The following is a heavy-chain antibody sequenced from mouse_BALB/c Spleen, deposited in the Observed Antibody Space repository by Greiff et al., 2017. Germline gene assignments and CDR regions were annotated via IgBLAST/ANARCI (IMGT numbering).Heavy chain of an antibody. Sequence: VQLQQSGAELARPGASVKLSCKASGYTFTSYWMQWVKQRPGQGLEWIGAIYPGDGDTRYTQKFKGKATLTADKSSSTAYMQLSSLASEDSAVYYCAKGDYYGNFHFDYWGQGTTLTVSS. J-gene: IGHJ2*01. D-gene: IGHD2-1*01. V-gene: IGHV1-87*01. CDR2: IYPGDGDT. CDR1: GYTFTSYW. CDR3: AKGDYYGNFHFDY.